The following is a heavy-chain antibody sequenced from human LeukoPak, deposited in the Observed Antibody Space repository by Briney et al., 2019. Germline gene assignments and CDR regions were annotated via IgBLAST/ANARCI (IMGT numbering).Heavy chain of an antibody. Sequence: GALRLSCAASGFTFSDYYMSWTRQAPGKGLEWISSITNSGTTIYYADSVKGRFTISRDNAKNSLYLQMNSLRAEDTAVYYCAREGYYDSSGYGVGYWGQGTLVTVSS. CDR2: ITNSGTTI. D-gene: IGHD3-22*01. J-gene: IGHJ4*02. CDR1: GFTFSDYY. CDR3: AREGYYDSSGYGVGY. V-gene: IGHV3-11*01.